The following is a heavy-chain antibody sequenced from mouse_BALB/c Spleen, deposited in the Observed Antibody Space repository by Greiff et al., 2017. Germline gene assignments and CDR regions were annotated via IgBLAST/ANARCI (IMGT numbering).Heavy chain of an antibody. D-gene: IGHD2-2*01. CDR2: ISSGGSYT. Sequence: DVHLVESGGGLVKPGGSLKLSCAASGFTFSSYAMSWVRQSPEKRLEWVAEISSGGSYTYYPDTVTGRFTISRDNAKNTLYLEMSSLRSEDTAMYYCARRGYGYDGLYAMDYWGQGTSVTVSS. CDR1: GFTFSSYA. V-gene: IGHV5-9-4*01. CDR3: ARRGYGYDGLYAMDY. J-gene: IGHJ4*01.